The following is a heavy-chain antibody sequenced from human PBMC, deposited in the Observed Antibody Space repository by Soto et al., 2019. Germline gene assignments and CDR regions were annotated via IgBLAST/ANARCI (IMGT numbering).Heavy chain of an antibody. CDR2: ISSTTNYI. J-gene: IGHJ4*02. CDR3: ARESEDLTSNFDY. CDR1: GFTFTRYS. V-gene: IGHV3-21*06. Sequence: GGSLRLSCAASGFTFTRYSMNWVRQAPGKGLEWVSSISSTTNYIYCGDSMKGRFTISRDNAKNSLYLEMNSLRAEDTAVYYCARESEDLTSNFDYWGQGTLVTVSS.